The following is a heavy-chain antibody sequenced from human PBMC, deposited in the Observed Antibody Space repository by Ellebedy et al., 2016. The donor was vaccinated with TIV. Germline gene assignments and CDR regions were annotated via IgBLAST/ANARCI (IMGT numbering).Heavy chain of an antibody. Sequence: AASVTVSCKASGGTFSGYAISWVRQAPGQGLEWMGGLAPIHGKANYVQKFPGRLTITADESASTAHMELNSLTSEDTAIYFCARGRPYCSGDTCVLYNMDVWGQGTTVTVSS. CDR3: ARGRPYCSGDTCVLYNMDV. V-gene: IGHV1-69*10. D-gene: IGHD2-15*01. CDR1: GGTFSGYA. J-gene: IGHJ6*02. CDR2: LAPIHGKA.